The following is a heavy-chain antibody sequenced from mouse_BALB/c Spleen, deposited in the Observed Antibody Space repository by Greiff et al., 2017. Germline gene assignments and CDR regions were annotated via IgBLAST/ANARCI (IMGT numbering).Heavy chain of an antibody. D-gene: IGHD3-1*01. CDR2: IWGDGST. CDR1: GFSLTGYG. J-gene: IGHJ4*01. V-gene: IGHV2-6-7*01. Sequence: QVQLKESGPGLVAPSQSLSITCTVSGFSLTGYGVNWVRQPPGKGLEWLGMIWGDGSTDYNSALKSRLSISKDNSKSQVFLKMNSLQTDDTARYYSARTARATGAMDYWGQGTSVTVSS. CDR3: ARTARATGAMDY.